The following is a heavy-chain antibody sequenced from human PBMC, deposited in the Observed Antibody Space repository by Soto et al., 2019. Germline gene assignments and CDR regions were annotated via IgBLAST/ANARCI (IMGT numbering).Heavy chain of an antibody. CDR2: ISYDGRKK. J-gene: IGHJ6*02. V-gene: IGHV3-30*18. CDR3: AKDEVLVEVVARDYYGMDV. D-gene: IGHD2-15*01. CDR1: GFTFSSYG. Sequence: GGSLRLSCVVSGFTFSSYGMHWVRQAPGKGLEWVAVISYDGRKKYYADSVKGRFTISRDNSKNTLYLQMNNLRAEDTAVYYCAKDEVLVEVVARDYYGMDVWGQGT.